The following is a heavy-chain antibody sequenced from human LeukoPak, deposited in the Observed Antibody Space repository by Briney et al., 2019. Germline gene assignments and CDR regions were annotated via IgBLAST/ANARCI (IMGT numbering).Heavy chain of an antibody. Sequence: PGGSLRVSCAASGFTFSSYWMSWVRQAPGKGLEWVANIKQDGSEKYYVDSVKGRFTISRDNAKNSLYLQMNSLRAEDTAVYYCASADSSPADYWGQGTLVTVPS. V-gene: IGHV3-7*01. CDR3: ASADSSPADY. CDR1: GFTFSSYW. J-gene: IGHJ4*02. D-gene: IGHD6-19*01. CDR2: IKQDGSEK.